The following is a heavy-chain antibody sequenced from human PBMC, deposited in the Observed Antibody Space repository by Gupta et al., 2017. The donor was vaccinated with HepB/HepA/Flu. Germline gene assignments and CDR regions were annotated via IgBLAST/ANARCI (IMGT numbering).Heavy chain of an antibody. CDR3: AREGRSSGFAPACDQ. V-gene: IGHV3-30-3*01. CDR2: MSHDGFSK. Sequence: VHLVESGGGVVQPGRSLRLACAASRSTCRTSVMPWVRQAPGMGLEWVAGMSHDGFSKYYADSVKGRFTISRDNSENTLNLQMSSLKIADTAVYYCAREGRSSGFAPACDQWGQGILVTVSS. CDR1: RSTCRTSV. D-gene: IGHD3-10*01. J-gene: IGHJ4*02.